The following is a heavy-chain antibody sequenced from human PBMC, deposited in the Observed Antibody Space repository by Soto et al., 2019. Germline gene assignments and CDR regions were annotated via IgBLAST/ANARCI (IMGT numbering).Heavy chain of an antibody. CDR1: GGSISSGDYY. CDR3: ARGYGSGSYYNRGADGMDV. V-gene: IGHV4-30-4*01. D-gene: IGHD3-10*01. CDR2: IYYSGST. J-gene: IGHJ6*02. Sequence: QVQLQESGPGLVKPSQTLSLTCTVSGGSISSGDYYWIWIRQPPGKGLEWIGYIYYSGSTYYNPSRKSRVTISVDTSKNQFSLKLSSVTAADTAVYYCARGYGSGSYYNRGADGMDVWGQGTTVTVSS.